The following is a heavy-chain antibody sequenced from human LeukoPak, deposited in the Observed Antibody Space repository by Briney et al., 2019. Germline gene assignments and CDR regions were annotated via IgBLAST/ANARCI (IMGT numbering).Heavy chain of an antibody. D-gene: IGHD6-6*01. CDR3: ARDHARGGHDDAFDI. CDR2: ISAYNGNT. J-gene: IGHJ3*02. CDR1: GYTFTSYG. Sequence: AAVKVSCKASGYTFTSYGISGVRQAPGQGLEWMVGISAYNGNTNYAQKLQRGVTITTDTSTRTAYMEPSSLRSADTAVYYCARDHARGGHDDAFDIWGQGKMVTVSS. V-gene: IGHV1-18*01.